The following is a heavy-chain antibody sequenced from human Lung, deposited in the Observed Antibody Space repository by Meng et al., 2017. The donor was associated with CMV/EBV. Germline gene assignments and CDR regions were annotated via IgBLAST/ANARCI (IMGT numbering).Heavy chain of an antibody. CDR2: ISYDGSNK. Sequence: VQLVESXXGLVQXGGSLRLSCAASGFTFSSYAMHWVRQAPGKGLEWVAVISYDGSNKYYADSVKGRFTISRDNSKNTLYLQMNSLRAEDTAVYYCADMGEWLANWGQGTLVTVSS. CDR3: ADMGEWLAN. J-gene: IGHJ4*02. D-gene: IGHD6-19*01. CDR1: GFTFSSYA. V-gene: IGHV3-30-3*01.